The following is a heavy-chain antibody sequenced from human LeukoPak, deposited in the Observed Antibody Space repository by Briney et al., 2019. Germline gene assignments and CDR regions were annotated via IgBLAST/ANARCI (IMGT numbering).Heavy chain of an antibody. J-gene: IGHJ3*02. V-gene: IGHV3-21*01. D-gene: IGHD5-24*01. CDR3: AREGDGYKGVYAFDI. Sequence: GGSLRLSCAASGFTFSRYSMNWVRQAPGKGLEWVSSISSSSSYIYYADSVKGRFTISRDNAKNSLSLQMNTLRAEDAAVYYCAREGDGYKGVYAFDIWGQGTLVTVSS. CDR1: GFTFSRYS. CDR2: ISSSSSYI.